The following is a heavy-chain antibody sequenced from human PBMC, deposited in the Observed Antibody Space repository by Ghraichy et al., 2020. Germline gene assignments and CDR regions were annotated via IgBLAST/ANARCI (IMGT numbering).Heavy chain of an antibody. CDR1: GGSVSSGSYF. CDR2: IYYRGSA. J-gene: IGHJ6*02. D-gene: IGHD2-8*01. V-gene: IGHV4-61*01. CDR3: ARATNPNYYSYYGVDV. Sequence: ESLNISCAVSGGSVSSGSYFWNWIRQTPGQGLEWIGYIYYRGSAHYNPSPKSRVTISVDTSKNQFSLKLSSVTAADSAVYYCARATNPNYYSYYGVDVWGQGTTVTVSS.